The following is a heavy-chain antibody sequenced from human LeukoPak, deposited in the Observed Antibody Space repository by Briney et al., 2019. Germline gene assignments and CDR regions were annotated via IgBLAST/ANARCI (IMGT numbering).Heavy chain of an antibody. D-gene: IGHD6-19*01. V-gene: IGHV4-34*01. Sequence: SETLSLTCAVYGGSFSGYYWSWIRQPPGKGLEWIGEINHSGSTNYNPSLKSRVTISVDTSKNQFSLKLSSVTAADTAVYYCARGRGGGSGWDWYYFDYWGQGTLVTVSS. CDR1: GGSFSGYY. J-gene: IGHJ4*02. CDR3: ARGRGGGSGWDWYYFDY. CDR2: INHSGST.